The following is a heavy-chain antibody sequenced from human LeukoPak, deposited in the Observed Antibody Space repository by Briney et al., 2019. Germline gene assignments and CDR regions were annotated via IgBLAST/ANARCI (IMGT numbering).Heavy chain of an antibody. CDR2: IYTSGST. V-gene: IGHV4-61*02. J-gene: IGHJ6*03. Sequence: SETLSLTCTVSGGSISTGSYYWSWLRQPPGKGLEWIGRIYTSGSTNYNPSLKSRVTISVDTSKNQFSLKLSSVTAADTAVYYCARDSPMRSELRAYYYYYMDVWGKGTTVTVSS. CDR1: GGSISTGSYY. CDR3: ARDSPMRSELRAYYYYYMDV. D-gene: IGHD1-14*01.